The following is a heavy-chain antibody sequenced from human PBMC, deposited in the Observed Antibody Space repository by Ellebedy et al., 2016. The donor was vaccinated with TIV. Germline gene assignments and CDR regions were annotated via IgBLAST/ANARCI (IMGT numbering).Heavy chain of an antibody. D-gene: IGHD5-24*01. CDR2: INPKIGST. CDR1: GYTFTSYG. V-gene: IGHV1-2*02. J-gene: IGHJ6*02. Sequence: ASVKVSCXTSGYTFTSYGITWVRQAPGQGLEWMGWINPKIGSTNIALKFQDGVTMTRDTSITTVYLELSRLRSDDTAVYYCARDLIPNYHYFGMDVWGQGTTVTVSS. CDR3: ARDLIPNYHYFGMDV.